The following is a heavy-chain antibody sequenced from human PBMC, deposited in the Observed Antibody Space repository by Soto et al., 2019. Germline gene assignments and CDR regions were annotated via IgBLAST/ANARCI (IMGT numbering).Heavy chain of an antibody. CDR2: INWNGGTT. CDR3: TADSPDQGILAY. J-gene: IGHJ4*02. V-gene: IGHV3-15*01. CDR1: GFTFDDYG. Sequence: GGSLRLSCAASGFTFDDYGMSWVRQAPGKGLEWVSGINWNGGTTDYAAPVKGRFTISRDDSRNTLYLQMNSLKTEDTAVYYCTADSPDQGILAYWGQGTLVTVSS.